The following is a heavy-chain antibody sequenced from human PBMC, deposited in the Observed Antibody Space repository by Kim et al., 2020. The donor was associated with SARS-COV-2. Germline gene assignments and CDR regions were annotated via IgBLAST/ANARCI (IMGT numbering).Heavy chain of an antibody. CDR3: AREGYSYSYDGGIDP. J-gene: IGHJ5*02. D-gene: IGHD5-18*01. Sequence: GGSLRLSCAASGFAFNVFSIHWVRQTPGKGLEWVAVISHDGSNKYYADSVKGRFTISRDNSKNTMSLEMNSLRAEDTAVYYCAREGYSYSYDGGIDPWG. CDR1: GFAFNVFS. V-gene: IGHV3-30*04. CDR2: ISHDGSNK.